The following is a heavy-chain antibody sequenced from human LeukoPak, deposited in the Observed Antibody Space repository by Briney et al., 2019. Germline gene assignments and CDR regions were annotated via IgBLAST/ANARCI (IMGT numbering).Heavy chain of an antibody. D-gene: IGHD6-13*01. J-gene: IGHJ6*04. V-gene: IGHV3-30-3*01. CDR3: ARGIAPPTAYYYYGMDV. CDR1: GFTFSSYA. CDR2: ISYDGSNK. Sequence: GGSLRLSCAASGFTFSSYAMHWVRQAPGKGLEWVAVISYDGSNKYYADSVKGRFTISRDNSKNTLYLQMNSLRAEDTAVYYCARGIAPPTAYYYYGMDVWGEGTTVAVSS.